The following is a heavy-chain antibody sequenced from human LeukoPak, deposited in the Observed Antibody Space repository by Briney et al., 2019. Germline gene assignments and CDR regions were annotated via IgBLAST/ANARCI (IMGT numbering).Heavy chain of an antibody. Sequence: SGGSLRLSCAASGFTFSSYSMNWVRQAPGKGLEWVSSISSSSSYIYYADSVKGRFTIPRDNAKNSLYLQMNSLRAEDTAVYYCARDLKRRVYYDSSGSDDAFDIWGQGTMVTVSS. CDR3: ARDLKRRVYYDSSGSDDAFDI. V-gene: IGHV3-21*01. J-gene: IGHJ3*02. CDR1: GFTFSSYS. D-gene: IGHD3-22*01. CDR2: ISSSSSYI.